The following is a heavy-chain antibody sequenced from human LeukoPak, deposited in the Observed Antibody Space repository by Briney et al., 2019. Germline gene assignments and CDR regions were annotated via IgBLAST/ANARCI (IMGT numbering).Heavy chain of an antibody. J-gene: IGHJ3*02. CDR2: ISAYNGNT. CDR3: ARSGVVPAAYVDAFDI. D-gene: IGHD2-2*01. V-gene: IGHV1-18*01. CDR1: GGTFSSYA. Sequence: ASVKVSCKASGGTFSSYAISWVRQAPGQGLEWMGWISAYNGNTNYAQKLQGRVTMTTDTSTSTAYMELRSLRSDDTAVYYCARSGVVPAAYVDAFDIWGQGTMVTVSS.